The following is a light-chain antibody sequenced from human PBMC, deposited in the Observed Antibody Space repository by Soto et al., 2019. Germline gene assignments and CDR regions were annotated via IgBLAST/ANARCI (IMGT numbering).Light chain of an antibody. J-gene: IGKJ1*01. V-gene: IGKV3-15*01. Sequence: EIVMTQSPATLSVSPGEGGTRSFRASQSVSSNLAWYQQKPGQAPRLLIYCASTRATGIPARFSGSGSGTEFTLTISSLEPEDFAVYYCQKYGLSPRRFGRGTTVDIK. CDR2: CAS. CDR1: QSVSSN. CDR3: QKYGLSPRR.